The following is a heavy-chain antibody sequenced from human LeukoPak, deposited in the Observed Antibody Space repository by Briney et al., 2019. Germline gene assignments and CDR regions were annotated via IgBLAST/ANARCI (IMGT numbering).Heavy chain of an antibody. V-gene: IGHV3-64*01. CDR2: ISSNGGST. J-gene: IGHJ4*02. CDR1: GFTFSSYA. CDR3: ARDGRYDFWSGYFFDY. D-gene: IGHD3-3*01. Sequence: PGGSLRLSCAASGFTFSSYAMHWVRQAPGKGLEYVSAISSNGGSTYYANSVKGRFTISRDNSKNTLYLQMGSLRAEDMAVYYCARDGRYDFWSGYFFDYWGQGTLVTVSS.